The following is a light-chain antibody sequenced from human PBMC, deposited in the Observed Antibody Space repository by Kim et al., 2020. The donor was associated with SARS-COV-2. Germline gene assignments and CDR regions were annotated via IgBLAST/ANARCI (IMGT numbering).Light chain of an antibody. Sequence: QSALTQPASVSGSPGQSMTISCTGTSSNVGSYNLVSWYQRHPGKAPKLMIYEGSKRPSGVSNRFSGSKSGNTDSLTIAGLQAEDEADYYCCSYAGSYVIGTGTKVTVL. CDR2: EGS. CDR1: SSNVGSYNL. CDR3: CSYAGSYV. V-gene: IGLV2-23*01. J-gene: IGLJ1*01.